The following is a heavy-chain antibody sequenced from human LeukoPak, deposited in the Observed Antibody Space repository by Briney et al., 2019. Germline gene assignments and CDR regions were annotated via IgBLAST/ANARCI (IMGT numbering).Heavy chain of an antibody. CDR1: GFTFSSYA. J-gene: IGHJ6*03. Sequence: QTGGSLRLSCAASGFTFSSYAMSCVRQAPGKGLEWVSAISDSGGSTYYADSVKGRFTISRDNSKNTLYLQMNSLRAEDTAVYYCARVSSGRYYYDSSGYPYYYYYMDVWGKGTTVTISS. CDR2: ISDSGGST. D-gene: IGHD3-22*01. V-gene: IGHV3-23*01. CDR3: ARVSSGRYYYDSSGYPYYYYYMDV.